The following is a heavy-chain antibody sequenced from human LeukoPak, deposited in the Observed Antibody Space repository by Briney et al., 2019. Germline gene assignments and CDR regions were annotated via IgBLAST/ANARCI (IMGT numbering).Heavy chain of an antibody. V-gene: IGHV1-18*01. CDR3: ARDRVAARPGWFDP. D-gene: IGHD6-6*01. Sequence: GASVKVSCKASGYTFTTYGISWVRQAPGQGPEWRGWISVYNGNTKYAQRFQGRVTMTTDTSTSTAYMELRSLTSDDTAVYYCARDRVAARPGWFDPWGQGSLVTVSS. CDR2: ISVYNGNT. J-gene: IGHJ5*02. CDR1: GYTFTTYG.